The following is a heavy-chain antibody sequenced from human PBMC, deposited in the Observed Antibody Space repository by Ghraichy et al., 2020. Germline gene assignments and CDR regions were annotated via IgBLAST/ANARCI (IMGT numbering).Heavy chain of an antibody. CDR1: GGSVSSGSYY. Sequence: ETLSLTCAVSGGSVSSGSYYWNWIRQPPGKGLEWIGHIYHSGTTSYNPSLKSRVTISVDTSKNQFSLKLSSVTAADTAVFYCARGEGVSRFLEWSPFDYWGQGILVTVSS. D-gene: IGHD3-3*01. CDR2: IYHSGTT. V-gene: IGHV4-61*01. CDR3: ARGEGVSRFLEWSPFDY. J-gene: IGHJ4*02.